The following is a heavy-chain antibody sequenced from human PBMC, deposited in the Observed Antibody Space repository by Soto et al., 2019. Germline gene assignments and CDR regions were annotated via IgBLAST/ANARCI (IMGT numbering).Heavy chain of an antibody. Sequence: EVQLEESGGGLIQPGGSLRLSCAASGFSVSSHYMSWVRQAPGKGLEWVSTIYSGDTTYYADSVKGRFTVSRDNSKNTVHLQINSLRAEDTAVYDCGCGVYAPKYFYGMAVWGQGTTVTVSS. D-gene: IGHD2-8*01. CDR1: GFSVSSHY. CDR3: GCGVYAPKYFYGMAV. J-gene: IGHJ6*02. CDR2: IYSGDTT. V-gene: IGHV3-53*01.